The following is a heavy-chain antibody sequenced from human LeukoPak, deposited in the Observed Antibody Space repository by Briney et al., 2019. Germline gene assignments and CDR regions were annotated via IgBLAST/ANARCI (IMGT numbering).Heavy chain of an antibody. CDR1: SGSISSGGYY. V-gene: IGHV4-31*03. Sequence: PSQTLSLTCTVSSGSISSGGYYWSWIRQHPGKGLEWIGYIYYSGSTYYNPSLKSRVTISVDTSKNQFSLKLSSVTAADTAVYYCARFGGYGTDDAFDIWGQGTMVTVSS. D-gene: IGHD5-12*01. CDR3: ARFGGYGTDDAFDI. CDR2: IYYSGST. J-gene: IGHJ3*02.